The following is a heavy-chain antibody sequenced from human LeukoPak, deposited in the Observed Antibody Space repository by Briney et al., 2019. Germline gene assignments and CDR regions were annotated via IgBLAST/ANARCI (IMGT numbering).Heavy chain of an antibody. CDR1: GYSISSGYY. J-gene: IGHJ4*02. Sequence: SETLSLTCTVSGYSISSGYYWGWIRQPPGKGLEWIGSIYHSGSTYYNPSLKSRVTISVDTSKNQFSLKLSSVTAANTAVYYCAREHSGYDLPFDYWGQGTLVTVSS. CDR2: IYHSGST. CDR3: AREHSGYDLPFDY. V-gene: IGHV4-38-2*02. D-gene: IGHD5-12*01.